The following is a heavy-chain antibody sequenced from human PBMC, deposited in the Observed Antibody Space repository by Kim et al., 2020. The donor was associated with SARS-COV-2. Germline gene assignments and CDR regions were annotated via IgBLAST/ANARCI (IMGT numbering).Heavy chain of an antibody. J-gene: IGHJ5*02. Sequence: ASVKVSCKASGYTFTGYYMHWVRQAPGQGLEWMGCINPNSGGTNYAQKFQGRVTMTRDTSISTADRELSRMTFDDTAVDYCARGVNSNWNFLNWFDPCGQ. CDR3: ARGVNSNWNFLNWFDP. CDR1: GYTFTGYY. CDR2: INPNSGGT. V-gene: IGHV1-2*02. D-gene: IGHD1-7*01.